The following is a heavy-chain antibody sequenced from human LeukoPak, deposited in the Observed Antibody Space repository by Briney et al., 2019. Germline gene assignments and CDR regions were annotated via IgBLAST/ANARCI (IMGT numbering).Heavy chain of an antibody. V-gene: IGHV3-30-3*01. Sequence: PGGSLRLSCAASGFTFSNNAMSWVRQAPGKGLEWVAVISYDGSNKYYADSVKGRFTISRDNSKNTLYLQMNSLRAEDTAVYYCAREMVLDYYYGMDVWGQGTTVTVSS. J-gene: IGHJ6*02. D-gene: IGHD2-8*02. CDR3: AREMVLDYYYGMDV. CDR2: ISYDGSNK. CDR1: GFTFSNNA.